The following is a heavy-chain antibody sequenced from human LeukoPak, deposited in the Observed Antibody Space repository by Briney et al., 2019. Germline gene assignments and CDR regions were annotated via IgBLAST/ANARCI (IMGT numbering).Heavy chain of an antibody. Sequence: GGSLRLSCAASGFTFSSYAMSWVRQAPGKGLEWVSAISGSSGSTYYAASVKGRFTISRDNAKNSLYLQMNSLRAEDTAVYYCAVEAVAGRNAFDIWGQGTMVTVSS. CDR1: GFTFSSYA. CDR2: ISGSSGST. D-gene: IGHD6-19*01. CDR3: AVEAVAGRNAFDI. V-gene: IGHV3-23*01. J-gene: IGHJ3*02.